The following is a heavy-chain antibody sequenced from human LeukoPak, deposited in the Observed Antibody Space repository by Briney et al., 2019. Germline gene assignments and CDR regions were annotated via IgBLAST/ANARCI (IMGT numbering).Heavy chain of an antibody. J-gene: IGHJ4*02. CDR1: GFTFGDYA. D-gene: IGHD2-2*01. CDR3: TSDIVVVPAALSY. V-gene: IGHV3-49*04. CDR2: IRSKAYGGTT. Sequence: GGSLRLSCTASGFTFGDYAMSWVRQAPGKGLEWVGFIRSKAYGGTTEYAASVKGRFTISRDDSKGIAYLQMNSLKTEDTAVYYCTSDIVVVPAALSYWGQGTLVTVSS.